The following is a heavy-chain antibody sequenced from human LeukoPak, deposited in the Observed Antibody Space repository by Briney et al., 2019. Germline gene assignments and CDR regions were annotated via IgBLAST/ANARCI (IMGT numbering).Heavy chain of an antibody. Sequence: PSQTLSLTCTVSGGSISSGGYYWSWIRQHPGKGLEWIGYIYYSGSTFYNPSLKSRVTISVDTSKNQFSLKLSSVTAADTAVYYCARGIPPYGVGHDYWGQGTLVTVSS. J-gene: IGHJ4*02. CDR3: ARGIPPYGVGHDY. CDR1: GGSISSGGYY. V-gene: IGHV4-31*03. D-gene: IGHD4-17*01. CDR2: IYYSGST.